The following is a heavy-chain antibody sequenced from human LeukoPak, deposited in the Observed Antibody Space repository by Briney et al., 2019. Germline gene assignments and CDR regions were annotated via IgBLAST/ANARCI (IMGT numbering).Heavy chain of an antibody. CDR2: IYYSGST. D-gene: IGHD3-22*01. Sequence: SETLSLTCTVSGGSISSGDYYWSWIRQPPGKGLEWIGYIYYSGSTYYNPSLKSRVTISVDTSKNQFSLKLSSVTAADTAVYYCARHLYDSSGYFFDYWGQGTLVTVSS. CDR3: ARHLYDSSGYFFDY. V-gene: IGHV4-30-4*01. CDR1: GGSISSGDYY. J-gene: IGHJ4*02.